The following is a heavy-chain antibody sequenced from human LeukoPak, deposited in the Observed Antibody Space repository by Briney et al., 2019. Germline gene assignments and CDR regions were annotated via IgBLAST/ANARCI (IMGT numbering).Heavy chain of an antibody. Sequence: GRSLRLSCAASGFTFSSYAMHWVRQAPGKGLEWVAVISYDGSNKYYADSVKGRFTISRDNSKNTLYLQMNSLRAEDTAVYYCARVGPFSSGWARFDYWGQGTLVTVSS. J-gene: IGHJ4*02. D-gene: IGHD6-19*01. V-gene: IGHV3-30*04. CDR1: GFTFSSYA. CDR3: ARVGPFSSGWARFDY. CDR2: ISYDGSNK.